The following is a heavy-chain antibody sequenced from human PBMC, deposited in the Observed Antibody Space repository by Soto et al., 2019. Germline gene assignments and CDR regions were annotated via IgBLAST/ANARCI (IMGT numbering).Heavy chain of an antibody. D-gene: IGHD2-21*01. CDR3: AKCGGAANSEWVDWCDP. V-gene: IGHV3-23*01. Sequence: EVQLLESGGGLVQPGGSLRLSCAASGFTFSSYAMSWVRQAPGKGLEWVSAISGSGGSTYYADSVKGRFTISRDNSKNTLYLQMNSLRAEDTAVYYCAKCGGAANSEWVDWCDPWCQGTLVTVSA. J-gene: IGHJ5*02. CDR2: ISGSGGST. CDR1: GFTFSSYA.